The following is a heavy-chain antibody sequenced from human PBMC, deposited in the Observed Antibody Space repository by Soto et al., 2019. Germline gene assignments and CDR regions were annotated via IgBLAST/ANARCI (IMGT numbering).Heavy chain of an antibody. Sequence: SETLSLTRTVSGGSVSSGSYYWSWIRQPPGKGLEWIGYIYYSGSTNYNPSLKSRVTISVDTSKNQFSLKLSSVTAADTAVYYCVFYRILTGYSGNYWGQGTLVTVSS. CDR3: VFYRILTGYSGNY. CDR2: IYYSGST. D-gene: IGHD3-9*01. V-gene: IGHV4-61*01. J-gene: IGHJ4*02. CDR1: GGSVSSGSYY.